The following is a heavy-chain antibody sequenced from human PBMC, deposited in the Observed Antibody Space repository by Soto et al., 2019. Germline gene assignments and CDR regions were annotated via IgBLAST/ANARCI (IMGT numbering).Heavy chain of an antibody. CDR2: INSDGTST. J-gene: IGHJ6*02. V-gene: IGHV3-74*01. Sequence: PGGSLRLSCAASGFTISSLWMPWVRQAPGKGLVWVSRINSDGTSTNYADSVKGRFTISRDNAKNTLFLQMNSLRVEDTAMYYCAREVAPVALPPSSLMDVWGQGTTVTVSS. CDR1: GFTISSLW. D-gene: IGHD2-2*01. CDR3: AREVAPVALPPSSLMDV.